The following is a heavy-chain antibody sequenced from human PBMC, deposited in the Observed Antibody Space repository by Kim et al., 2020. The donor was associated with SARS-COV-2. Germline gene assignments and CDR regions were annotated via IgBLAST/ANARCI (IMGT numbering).Heavy chain of an antibody. CDR3: ARRSDPEELLWFGEWHDAFDI. CDR2: IDPSDSYT. Sequence: GESLKISCKGSGYSFTSYWISWVRQMPGKGLEWMGRIDPSDSYTNYSPSFQGHVTISADKSISTAYLQWSSLKASDTAMYYCARRSDPEELLWFGEWHDAFDIWGQGTMVTVSS. D-gene: IGHD3-10*01. CDR1: GYSFTSYW. J-gene: IGHJ3*02. V-gene: IGHV5-10-1*01.